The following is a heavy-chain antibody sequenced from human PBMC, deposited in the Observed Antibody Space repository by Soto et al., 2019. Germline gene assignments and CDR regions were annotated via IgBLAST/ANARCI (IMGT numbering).Heavy chain of an antibody. Sequence: APVKVSCKSSGYTFKNYGIKWVRQAPGQGLEWVGWITTYNGNRYSAEKFQGRVTMTTDTSTSTTYMELRSLTSDDTGVYFCARYVQPKGVDADGASDYWG. J-gene: IGHJ4*01. CDR3: ARYVQPKGVDADGASDY. CDR2: ITTYNGNR. CDR1: GYTFKNYG. D-gene: IGHD3-3*01. V-gene: IGHV1-18*01.